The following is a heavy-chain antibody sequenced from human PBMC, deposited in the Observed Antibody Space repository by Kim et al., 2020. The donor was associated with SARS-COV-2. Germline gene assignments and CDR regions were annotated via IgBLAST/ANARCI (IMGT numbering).Heavy chain of an antibody. Sequence: SETLSLTCAVYGGSFSGYYWSWIRQPPGKGLEWIGEINHSGSTNYNPSLKSRVTISVDTSKNQFSLKLSSVTAADTAVYYCARGASVLRFLEWFAENDAFDIWGQGTMVTVSS. CDR3: ARGASVLRFLEWFAENDAFDI. CDR2: INHSGST. V-gene: IGHV4-34*01. CDR1: GGSFSGYY. J-gene: IGHJ3*02. D-gene: IGHD3-3*01.